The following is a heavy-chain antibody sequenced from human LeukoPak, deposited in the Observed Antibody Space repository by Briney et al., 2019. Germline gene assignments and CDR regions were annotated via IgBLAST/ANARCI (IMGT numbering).Heavy chain of an antibody. D-gene: IGHD3-16*01. CDR1: GLTFSDYY. CDR3: ARGRGVDRFDY. CDR2: ISSSGSTI. Sequence: PGGSLRLSCAASGLTFSDYYMSWIRQAPGKGLEWVAYISSSGSTIYYADSVKGQFTVSRDNAKNSLYLQMNNRRAEDTAVYYGARGRGVDRFDYWGQGTLVTVSS. J-gene: IGHJ4*02. V-gene: IGHV3-11*04.